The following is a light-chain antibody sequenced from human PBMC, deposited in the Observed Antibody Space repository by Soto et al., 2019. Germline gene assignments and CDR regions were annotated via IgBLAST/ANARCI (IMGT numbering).Light chain of an antibody. CDR1: SSDIGNYNY. CDR2: DVS. J-gene: IGLJ1*01. V-gene: IGLV2-14*03. Sequence: QSALAQPDSVSGSPGQSVAISCTTASSDIGNYNYVSWCQQRPGKVPKLIIHDVSDRPSGVSDRFSGSKSGNTASLTISGLQAEDEADYYCSSYTSTSTYVFGTGTKSPS. CDR3: SSYTSTSTYV.